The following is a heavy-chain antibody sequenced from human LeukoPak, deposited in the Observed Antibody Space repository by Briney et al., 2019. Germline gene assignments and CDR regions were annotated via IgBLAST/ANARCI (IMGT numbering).Heavy chain of an antibody. D-gene: IGHD4-17*01. CDR1: GYTFTGYY. CDR2: INPNSGGT. CDR3: ARGQGNGDYAAG. V-gene: IGHV1-2*02. Sequence: ASVKVSCKASGYTFTGYYMHWVRQAPGQGLEWMGWINPNSGGTNYAQKFQGRVTMTRDTSISTAYMELSRLRSDDAAVYYCARGQGNGDYAAGWGQGTLVTVSS. J-gene: IGHJ4*02.